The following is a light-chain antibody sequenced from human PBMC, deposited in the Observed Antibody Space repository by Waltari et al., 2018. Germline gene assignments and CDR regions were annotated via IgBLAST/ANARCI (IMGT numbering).Light chain of an antibody. Sequence: SSDLTQDPSVSVALGQTVRITCQGDTLRRYSANWYQQRPGQAPKLVLYGPDIRPSGIPDLFSGSTSGNTASLTITGAQAEDEADYYCHSRETFSTRLFGGGTRLTV. V-gene: IGLV3-19*01. CDR2: GPD. J-gene: IGLJ2*01. CDR3: HSRETFSTRL. CDR1: TLRRYS.